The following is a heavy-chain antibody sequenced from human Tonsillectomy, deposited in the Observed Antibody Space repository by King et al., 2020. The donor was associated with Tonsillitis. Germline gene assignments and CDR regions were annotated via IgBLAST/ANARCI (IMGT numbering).Heavy chain of an antibody. J-gene: IGHJ4*02. V-gene: IGHV3-23*04. CDR2: ISGSGGSR. CDR1: GFTFSSYA. CDR3: AKGASYRRDGYNFDY. Sequence: VQLVESGGGLVQPGGSLRLSCAASGFTFSSYAMSWVRQAPGKGLEWVSDISGSGGSRYYADSVEGRFTISRDNSKNTLHLQMNSLRAEETAVYYCAKGASYRRDGYNFDYWGQGTLVTVSS. D-gene: IGHD5-24*01.